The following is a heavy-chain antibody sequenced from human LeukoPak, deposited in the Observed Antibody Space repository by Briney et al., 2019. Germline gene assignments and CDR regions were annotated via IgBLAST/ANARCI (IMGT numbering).Heavy chain of an antibody. CDR1: GFTFSSYG. CDR3: STDPMLLIY. D-gene: IGHD2-8*01. J-gene: IGHJ4*01. Sequence: GGSLRLSCAASGFTFSSYGMSWVRQAPGKGLEWVSAISTSGYGTYYADSVKGRFTISRDNAKNSLYLQMNSLRPDDTALYYCSTDPMLLIYWGHGTLVTVSS. CDR2: ISTSGYGT. V-gene: IGHV3-23*01.